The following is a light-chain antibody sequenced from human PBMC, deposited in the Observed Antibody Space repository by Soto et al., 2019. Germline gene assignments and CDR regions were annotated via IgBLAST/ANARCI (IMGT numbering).Light chain of an antibody. CDR1: QSVLYSATNKNY. Sequence: DIVMTQSPDSLAVSLGERATINCKSSQSVLYSATNKNYVAWYQQKPGQPPKLLISWASTRGSGVPDRFSGSGSGTDFTLTISSLQAEDVAVYYCQQYNSYSPWTFGQGTKVEIK. CDR3: QQYNSYSPWT. J-gene: IGKJ1*01. CDR2: WAS. V-gene: IGKV4-1*01.